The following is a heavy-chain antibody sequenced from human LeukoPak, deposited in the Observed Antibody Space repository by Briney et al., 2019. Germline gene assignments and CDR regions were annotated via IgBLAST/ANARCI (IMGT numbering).Heavy chain of an antibody. CDR2: ISYDGSNK. CDR1: GFTFSSYA. D-gene: IGHD3-22*01. CDR3: AKGWWSSGPYYFDY. V-gene: IGHV3-30-3*01. Sequence: PGGSLRLSCAASGFTFSSYAMHWVRQAPGKGLEWVAVISYDGSNKYYADSVKGRFTISRDNSKNTLYLQMNSLRAEDTAVYYCAKGWWSSGPYYFDYWGQGTLVTVSS. J-gene: IGHJ4*02.